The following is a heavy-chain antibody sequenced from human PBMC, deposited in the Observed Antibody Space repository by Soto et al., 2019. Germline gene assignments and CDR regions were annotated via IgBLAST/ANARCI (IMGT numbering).Heavy chain of an antibody. CDR3: ARESEDLTSNFDY. CDR2: ISSTTNYI. CDR1: GFTFTRYC. J-gene: IGHJ4*02. Sequence: GGSLRVSCAASGFTFTRYCMNWVRQAPGKGLEWVSSISSTTNYIYYGDSMKGRFTISRDNAKNSLYLEMNSLRAEDTAVYYCARESEDLTSNFDYWGQGTLVTVSA. V-gene: IGHV3-21*06.